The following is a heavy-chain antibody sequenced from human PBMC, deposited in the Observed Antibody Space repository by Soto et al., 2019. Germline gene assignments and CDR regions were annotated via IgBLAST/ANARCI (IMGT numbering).Heavy chain of an antibody. J-gene: IGHJ4*02. CDR3: ARGVRIQLWSTYYFDY. D-gene: IGHD5-18*01. CDR2: ISSSGSTI. Sequence: GSLRLSCAASGFTFSSYEMNWVRQAPGKGLEWVSYISSSGSTIYYADSVKGRFTISRDNAKNSLYLQMNSLRAEDTAVYYCARGVRIQLWSTYYFDYWGQGTLVTVSS. CDR1: GFTFSSYE. V-gene: IGHV3-48*03.